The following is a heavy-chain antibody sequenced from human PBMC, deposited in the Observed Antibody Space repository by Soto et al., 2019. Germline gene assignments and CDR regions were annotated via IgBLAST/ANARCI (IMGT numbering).Heavy chain of an antibody. Sequence: GISWVRQAPGQGLEWMGWISAYNGNTNYAQKLQGRVTMTTDTSTSTAYMELRSLRSDDTAVYYCARVMDYYGSGSYYNVGYYYYYGMDVWGQGTTVTVSS. CDR3: ARVMDYYGSGSYYNVGYYYYYGMDV. J-gene: IGHJ6*02. CDR2: ISAYNGNT. V-gene: IGHV1-18*01. D-gene: IGHD3-10*01. CDR1: G.